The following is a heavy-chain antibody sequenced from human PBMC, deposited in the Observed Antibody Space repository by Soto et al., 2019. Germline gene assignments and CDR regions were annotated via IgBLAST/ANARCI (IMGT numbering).Heavy chain of an antibody. Sequence: GGSLRLSCAASGFTFSSYSMNWVRQAPGKGLEWVSSISSSSYIYYADSVKGRFTISRDNAKNSLYLQMNSLRAEDTAVYYCARAPYCSSTSCYPVWFDPWGQGTLVTVSS. D-gene: IGHD2-2*01. J-gene: IGHJ5*02. CDR2: ISSSSYI. V-gene: IGHV3-21*01. CDR3: ARAPYCSSTSCYPVWFDP. CDR1: GFTFSSYS.